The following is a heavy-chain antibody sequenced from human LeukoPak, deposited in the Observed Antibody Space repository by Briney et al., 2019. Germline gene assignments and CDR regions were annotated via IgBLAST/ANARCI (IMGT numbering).Heavy chain of an antibody. CDR3: AREGGSYYRVGGAKGVNWFDP. Sequence: SETLSLTCTVSGGSISSSSYYWGWIRQPPGKGLEWIGSIYYSGSTYYNPSLKSRVTISVDTSKNQFSLNLSSVTAADTAVYYCAREGGSYYRVGGAKGVNWFDPWGQGTLVTVSS. CDR2: IYYSGST. D-gene: IGHD1-26*01. CDR1: GGSISSSSYY. V-gene: IGHV4-39*07. J-gene: IGHJ5*02.